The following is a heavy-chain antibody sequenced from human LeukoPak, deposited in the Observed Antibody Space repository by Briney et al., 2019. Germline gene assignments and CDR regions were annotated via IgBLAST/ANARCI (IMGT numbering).Heavy chain of an antibody. V-gene: IGHV3-48*03. Sequence: GGSLRLSCAASGFTFSSYAMHWVRQAPGKGLEWVSYIGGSGRTIHYADSVKGRFTVSRDNAKNSLYLQMNSLRAEDTAVYYCARDMGYCSGGSCYGRRYFDYWGQGTLVTVSS. D-gene: IGHD2-15*01. CDR2: IGGSGRTI. J-gene: IGHJ4*02. CDR1: GFTFSSYA. CDR3: ARDMGYCSGGSCYGRRYFDY.